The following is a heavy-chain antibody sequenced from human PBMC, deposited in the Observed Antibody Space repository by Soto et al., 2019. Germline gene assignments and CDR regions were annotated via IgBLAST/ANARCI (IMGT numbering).Heavy chain of an antibody. CDR3: ARDEAFTNAYYHYFDC. CDR1: GFTFSSYA. Sequence: QVQLVESGGGVGQPGRSLRLSCAASGFTFSSYAMHWVRQAPGKGLEWVAVISSDGSSKYYADSVKGRFTISRDNSKYTLYLQMNSLSAEDTAVYFCARDEAFTNAYYHYFDCWGQGTLVTVSS. CDR2: ISSDGSSK. D-gene: IGHD2-8*01. J-gene: IGHJ4*02. V-gene: IGHV3-30*04.